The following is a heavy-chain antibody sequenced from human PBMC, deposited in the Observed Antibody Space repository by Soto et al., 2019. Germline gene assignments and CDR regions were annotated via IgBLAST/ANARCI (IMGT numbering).Heavy chain of an antibody. J-gene: IGHJ6*01. D-gene: IGHD3-10*01. V-gene: IGHV1-69*13. CDR2: IIPIFGTA. CDR1: GGTFSSYA. CDR3: AALRGVTGCYYIQSMYV. Sequence: SLKVSCKASGGTFSSYAIRWVREAPGQGLEWMGGIIPIFGTANYAQKFQGRVTITADESTSTAYMELSSLRSEDTAVYYCAALRGVTGCYYIQSMYVWGLGATVTVSS.